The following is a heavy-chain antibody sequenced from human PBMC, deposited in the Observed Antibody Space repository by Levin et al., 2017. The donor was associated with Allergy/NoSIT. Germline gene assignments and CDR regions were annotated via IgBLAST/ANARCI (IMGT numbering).Heavy chain of an antibody. D-gene: IGHD6-19*01. V-gene: IGHV4-34*01. Sequence: SETLSLTCAVYGGSFSGYYWSWIRQPPGKGLEWIGEINHSGSTNYNPSLKSRVTISVDTSKNQFSLKLSSVTAADTAVYYCARVPTWDSSGWYSGFDYWGQGTLVTVSS. CDR2: INHSGST. CDR1: GGSFSGYY. J-gene: IGHJ4*02. CDR3: ARVPTWDSSGWYSGFDY.